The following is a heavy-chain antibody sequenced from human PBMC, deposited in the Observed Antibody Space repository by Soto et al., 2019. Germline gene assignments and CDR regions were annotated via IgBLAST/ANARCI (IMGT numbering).Heavy chain of an antibody. Sequence: ASVKVSCKDSGYTLKNYGITWVRQAPGQGLEWMGWISAYNRNIDYAQKFQGRVTMTTDTSTSTAYMELRSLRSDDTAVYYCARVDLGDFDFWGQGTLVTVSS. J-gene: IGHJ4*02. CDR1: GYTLKNYG. V-gene: IGHV1-18*01. CDR2: ISAYNRNI. CDR3: ARVDLGDFDF. D-gene: IGHD3-16*01.